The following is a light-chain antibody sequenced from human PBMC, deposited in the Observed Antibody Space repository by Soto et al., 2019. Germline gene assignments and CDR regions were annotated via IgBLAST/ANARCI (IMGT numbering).Light chain of an antibody. Sequence: QSALTQPPSASGSPGQSVTISCTGTSSDVGGYNFVSWYQQHPGKAPELMIYDVTERPSGVPDRFSGSKSGNTASLTVSGLQGEDEADYYCTSYAGSNIPVLFGGGTKLTVL. J-gene: IGLJ2*01. CDR3: TSYAGSNIPVL. CDR1: SSDVGGYNF. CDR2: DVT. V-gene: IGLV2-8*01.